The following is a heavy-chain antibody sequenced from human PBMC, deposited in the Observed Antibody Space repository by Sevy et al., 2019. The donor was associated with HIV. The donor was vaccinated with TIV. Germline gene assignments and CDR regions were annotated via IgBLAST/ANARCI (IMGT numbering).Heavy chain of an antibody. CDR2: LSWNSGTV. Sequence: GGSLRLSCAASGFTIDDYAMHWVRQPPGKGLEWVSGLSWNSGTVGYADSVRGRFTISRDNAKNSLYLQMNSLRTDDTAFYYCARGLPPVAGTWGAFDIWGQGTMVTVSS. CDR1: GFTIDDYA. CDR3: ARGLPPVAGTWGAFDI. V-gene: IGHV3-9*01. D-gene: IGHD6-19*01. J-gene: IGHJ3*02.